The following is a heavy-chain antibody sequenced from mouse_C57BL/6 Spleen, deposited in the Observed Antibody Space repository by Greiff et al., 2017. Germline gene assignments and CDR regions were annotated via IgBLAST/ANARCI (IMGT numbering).Heavy chain of an antibody. Sequence: QVQLQQPVAELVKPGASVKMSCKASCYTFTSYWITWVKQRPGQGLEWIGDIYPGSGSTNYNEKFKSKATLTVDTSSSTAYMQLSSLTSEDSAVYYCERGGSSGFAYWGHADLVTVSA. CDR1: CYTFTSYW. CDR3: ERGGSSGFAY. CDR2: IYPGSGST. D-gene: IGHD3-2*02. V-gene: IGHV1-55*01. J-gene: IGHJ3*01.